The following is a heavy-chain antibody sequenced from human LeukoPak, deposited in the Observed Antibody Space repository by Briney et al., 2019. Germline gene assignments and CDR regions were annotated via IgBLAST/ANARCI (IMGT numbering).Heavy chain of an antibody. J-gene: IGHJ2*01. D-gene: IGHD4-17*01. CDR3: ARTFGDYGPGYFDL. Sequence: ASVKVSCKASGGTFSSYAISWVRQATGQGLEWMGWMNPNSGNTGYAQKFQGRVTMTRNTSISTAYMELSSLRSEDTAVYYCARTFGDYGPGYFDLWGRGTLVTVSS. CDR2: MNPNSGNT. CDR1: GGTFSSYA. V-gene: IGHV1-8*02.